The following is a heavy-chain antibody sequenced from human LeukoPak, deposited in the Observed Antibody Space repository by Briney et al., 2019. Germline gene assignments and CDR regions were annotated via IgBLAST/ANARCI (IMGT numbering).Heavy chain of an antibody. D-gene: IGHD2-2*01. CDR2: STHTGST. CDR1: GGSFSGHY. Sequence: SKTLSLTCAVDGGSFSGHYWTWIRQAPGKGLEWTGESTHTGSTNYNPSLKSRVTISVDTSKNQFSLKLTSVSAADTAVYHCARGRTGAAALDFWGPGTLVTVSS. CDR3: ARGRTGAAALDF. J-gene: IGHJ4*02. V-gene: IGHV4-34*01.